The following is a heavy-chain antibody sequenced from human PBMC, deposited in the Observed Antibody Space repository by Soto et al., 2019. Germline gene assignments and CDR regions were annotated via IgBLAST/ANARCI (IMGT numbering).Heavy chain of an antibody. D-gene: IGHD1-20*01. J-gene: IGHJ4*02. CDR2: IYYSGST. CDR3: ARGGRITGSPTTFDY. V-gene: IGHV4-59*01. Sequence: TSETLSLTCTVSGGSISSYYWSWIRQPPGKGLEWIGYIYYSGSTNYNPSLKSRVTISVDTSKNQFSLKLSSVTAADTAVYYCARGGRITGSPTTFDYWGQGTLVTVSS. CDR1: GGSISSYY.